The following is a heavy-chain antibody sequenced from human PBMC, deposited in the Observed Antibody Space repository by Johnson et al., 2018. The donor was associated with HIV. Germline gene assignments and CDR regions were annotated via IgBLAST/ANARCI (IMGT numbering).Heavy chain of an antibody. Sequence: QVQLVESGGGVVQPGGSLRLSCAASGFTFSNYGLHWVRQAPGKGLEWVAFIRYDGSDKYYEDSVKGRFNISRDNSKNTLYLQMNSLRAEDTAVYHCAKDRDAYTLSTDAFDIWGQGTMVTVSS. CDR1: GFTFSNYG. V-gene: IGHV3-30*02. CDR3: AKDRDAYTLSTDAFDI. D-gene: IGHD5-24*01. CDR2: IRYDGSDK. J-gene: IGHJ3*02.